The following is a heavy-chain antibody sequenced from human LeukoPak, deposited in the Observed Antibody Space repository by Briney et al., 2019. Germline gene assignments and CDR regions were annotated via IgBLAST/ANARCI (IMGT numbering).Heavy chain of an antibody. V-gene: IGHV4-34*01. CDR1: GGSLSYYY. J-gene: IGHJ4*02. Sequence: SETLSLTCAVYGGSLSYYYWSWIRQSPEKGLEWIGEINRSGSTNYNPSLKSRVTISVDTSKNQFSLKLSSVTAADTAVYYCARGGFYCGDDCYVDYWGQGALVTVSS. CDR2: INRSGST. D-gene: IGHD2-21*02. CDR3: ARGGFYCGDDCYVDY.